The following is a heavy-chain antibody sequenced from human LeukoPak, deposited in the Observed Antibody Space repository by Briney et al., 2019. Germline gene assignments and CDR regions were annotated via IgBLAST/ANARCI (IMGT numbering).Heavy chain of an antibody. CDR3: ARGCYYERSGYCPFDY. D-gene: IGHD3-22*01. J-gene: IGHJ4*02. Sequence: PGGSLRLSCAASGFTFSNFDMHWVRQAPGKGLEWVAVISYDGSDKYYADSVKGRFTVSRDNSKNTLYLQMNSLRADDTAVYYCARGCYYERSGYCPFDYWGPGTLVTVSS. CDR1: GFTFSNFD. V-gene: IGHV3-30*03. CDR2: ISYDGSDK.